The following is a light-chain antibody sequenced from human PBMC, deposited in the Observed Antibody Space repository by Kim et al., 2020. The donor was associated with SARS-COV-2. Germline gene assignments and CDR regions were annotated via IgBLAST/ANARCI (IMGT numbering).Light chain of an antibody. J-gene: IGKJ4*01. CDR3: QQYGSSRLT. CDR1: QSVSSSY. Sequence: EIVLTQSPGTLSLSPGERATLSCRASQSVSSSYLAWYQQKPGQAPRLLIYGASSRATCIPDRFSGSGSGTDFTLTISRLEPEDFAVYYCQQYGSSRLTFGGGTKVEL. CDR2: GAS. V-gene: IGKV3-20*01.